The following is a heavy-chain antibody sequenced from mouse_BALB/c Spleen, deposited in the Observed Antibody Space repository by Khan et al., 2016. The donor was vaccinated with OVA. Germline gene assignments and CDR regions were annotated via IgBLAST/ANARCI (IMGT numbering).Heavy chain of an antibody. J-gene: IGHJ2*01. Sequence: EVQLVESGGGLVQPGGSRKLSCAASGFTFSRFGMHWVRQAPEKGLEWVAYISSGSSTINYAQTFKGRSTISRDKPTNTLFLQLTSLTSEDTAMYYYARDYNFDYWGQGTTLTVSS. CDR3: ARDYNFDY. D-gene: IGHD2-4*01. CDR2: ISSGSSTI. CDR1: GFTFSRFG. V-gene: IGHV5-17*02.